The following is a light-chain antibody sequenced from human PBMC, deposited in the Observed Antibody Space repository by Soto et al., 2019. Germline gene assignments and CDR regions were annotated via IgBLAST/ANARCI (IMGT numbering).Light chain of an antibody. CDR1: QDIKNY. CDR3: QQYDNLPRT. Sequence: DIQMTQSPSSLSASVGDRVTITCQASQDIKNYLNWYQQKSGKAPKLLIYDASDLETGVPSRFSGSGSGTDFTFTINSLQPEDIATYYCQQYDNLPRTFGGGTKVDI. CDR2: DAS. J-gene: IGKJ4*01. V-gene: IGKV1-33*01.